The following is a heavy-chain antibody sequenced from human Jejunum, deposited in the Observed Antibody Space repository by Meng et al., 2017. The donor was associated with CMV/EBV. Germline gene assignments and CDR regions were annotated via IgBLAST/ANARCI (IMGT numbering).Heavy chain of an antibody. J-gene: IGHJ4*02. CDR1: TFGNYW. Sequence: TFGNYWMNWVRQAPGEGLEWVAKIKNDGSEKYYVSSVEGRFTISRDNAKNSLYLQMNSLRAEDTAVYYCARDVYYVSSGFFGREDYWGQGTLVTVSS. D-gene: IGHD3-22*01. CDR2: IKNDGSEK. V-gene: IGHV3-7*01. CDR3: ARDVYYVSSGFFGREDY.